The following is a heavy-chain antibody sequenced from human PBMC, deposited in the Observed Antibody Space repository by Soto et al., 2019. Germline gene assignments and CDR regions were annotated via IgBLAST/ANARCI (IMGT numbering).Heavy chain of an antibody. D-gene: IGHD4-17*01. V-gene: IGHV1-46*01. CDR3: ARAVSTKTAPMDY. CDR2: ITPSSGST. J-gene: IGHJ4*02. CDR1: GYNFTTYS. Sequence: QVQLVQSGAEVKNPGASVKVACKASGYNFTTYSLHWLRQSRGQGLEWMGIITPSSGSTRYEQKFQDRVTMTSDTSTTTVYMELSSLSSEHMAVYYCARAVSTKTAPMDYWGQGILFPVSS.